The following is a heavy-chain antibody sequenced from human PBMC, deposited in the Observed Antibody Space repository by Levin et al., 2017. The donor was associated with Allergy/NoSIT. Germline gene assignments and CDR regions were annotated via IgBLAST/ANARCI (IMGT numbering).Heavy chain of an antibody. D-gene: IGHD3-10*01. CDR3: ARGRDYSSGGHFEM. CDR1: GASISSSGYF. J-gene: IGHJ4*02. CDR2: IYHSGST. Sequence: PGGSLRLSCTVSGASISSSGYFWGWIRQPPGKGLEWIGSIYHSGSTYYKSSLKNLVTISVDTSRIQFSLRSNSVAAADTAVYYCARGRDYSSGGHFEMWGQGTLVTVSS. V-gene: IGHV4-39*01.